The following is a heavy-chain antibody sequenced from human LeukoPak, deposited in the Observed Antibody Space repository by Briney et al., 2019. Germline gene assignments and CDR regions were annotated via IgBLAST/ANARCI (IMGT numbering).Heavy chain of an antibody. D-gene: IGHD3-22*01. CDR2: IYYSGST. CDR3: ARGRPRSYYYDSSGYYHDY. J-gene: IGHJ4*02. V-gene: IGHV4-61*01. Sequence: PSETLSLTCTVSGYSISSGYYWGWIRQPPGKGLEWIGYIYYSGSTNYNPSLKSRVTISVDTSKNQFSLKLSSVTAADTAVYYCARGRPRSYYYDSSGYYHDYWGQGTLVTVSS. CDR1: GYSISSGYY.